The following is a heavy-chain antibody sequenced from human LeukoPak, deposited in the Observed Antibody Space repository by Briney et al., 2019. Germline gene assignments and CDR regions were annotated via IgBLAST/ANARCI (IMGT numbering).Heavy chain of an antibody. CDR3: ARRGNDYGDPLNAFDI. V-gene: IGHV3-7*01. Sequence: PGGSLRLSCAASGFTFSSYWMSWVRRAPGKGLEWVANIKQDGSEKYYVDSVKGRFTISRDNAKNSLYLQMNSLRAEDTAVYYCARRGNDYGDPLNAFDIWGQGTMVTVSS. CDR2: IKQDGSEK. D-gene: IGHD4-17*01. CDR1: GFTFSSYW. J-gene: IGHJ3*02.